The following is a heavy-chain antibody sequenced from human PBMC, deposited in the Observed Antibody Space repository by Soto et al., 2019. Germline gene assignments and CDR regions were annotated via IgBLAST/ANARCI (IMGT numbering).Heavy chain of an antibody. J-gene: IGHJ4*02. V-gene: IGHV1-69*13. CDR3: ARLVRGYSYGPVDY. CDR1: GGTFSSYA. Sequence: SVKVSCKASGGTFSSYAISWVRQAPGQGLEWMGGIIPIFGTANYAQKFQGRVTITADESTRTAYMELSSLRSEDTAVYYCARLVRGYSYGPVDYWGQGTLVTVS. CDR2: IIPIFGTA. D-gene: IGHD5-18*01.